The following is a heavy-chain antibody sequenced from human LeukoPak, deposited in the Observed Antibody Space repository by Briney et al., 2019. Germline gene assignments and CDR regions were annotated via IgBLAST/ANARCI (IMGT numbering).Heavy chain of an antibody. J-gene: IGHJ4*02. V-gene: IGHV1-8*01. CDR3: ARVPRESNSH. Sequence: ASVKVSCKASGYTFSNYDINWVRQATGQGLEWMGYMNPNSGHTVYAQKFQGRVTMTRDTSISTDYMELSSLRFDDTAVYYCARVPRESNSHWGQGTLVTVSS. CDR2: MNPNSGHT. D-gene: IGHD1-1*01. CDR1: GYTFSNYD.